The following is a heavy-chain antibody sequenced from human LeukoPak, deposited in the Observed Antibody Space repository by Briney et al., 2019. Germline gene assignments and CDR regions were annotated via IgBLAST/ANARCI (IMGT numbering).Heavy chain of an antibody. CDR1: GGSFSGYY. J-gene: IGHJ4*02. CDR2: INHSGST. CDR3: ARISSSGYSYGTSDY. Sequence: SETLSLTCAVYGGSFSGYYWSWIREPPGKGLEWIGEINHSGSTNYNPSLKSRVTISVDTSKNQFSLKLSSVTAADTAVYYCARISSSGYSYGTSDYWGQGTLVTVSS. V-gene: IGHV4-34*01. D-gene: IGHD5-18*01.